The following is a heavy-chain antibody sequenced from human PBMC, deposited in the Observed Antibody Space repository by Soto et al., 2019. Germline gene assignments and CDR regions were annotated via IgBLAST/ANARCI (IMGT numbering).Heavy chain of an antibody. Sequence: EVQLLESGGGLVQPGGSLRLSCAASGFTFSSYAMSWVRQAPGKGLEWVSAISGSGGSTYYADSVKGRFTISRDNSKNTLYLQMNSLRAEDTAVYYCAKDPSPYDYIWGSYRHWGQGTLVTVSS. J-gene: IGHJ4*02. V-gene: IGHV3-23*01. D-gene: IGHD3-16*02. CDR2: ISGSGGST. CDR3: AKDPSPYDYIWGSYRH. CDR1: GFTFSSYA.